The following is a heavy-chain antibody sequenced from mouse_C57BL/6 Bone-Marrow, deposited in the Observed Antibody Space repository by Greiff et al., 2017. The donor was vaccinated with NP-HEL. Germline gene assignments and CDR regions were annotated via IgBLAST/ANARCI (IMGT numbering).Heavy chain of an antibody. D-gene: IGHD1-1*02. V-gene: IGHV1-81*01. J-gene: IGHJ4*01. CDR2: IYPRSGNT. CDR3: ARSYGYAMDY. Sequence: VQLQESGAELARPGASVKLSCKASGYTFTSYGISWVKQRTGQGLEWIGEIYPRSGNTYYNEKFKGKATLTADKSSSTAYMELRSLTSEDSAVYFCARSYGYAMDYWGQGTSVTVSS. CDR1: GYTFTSYG.